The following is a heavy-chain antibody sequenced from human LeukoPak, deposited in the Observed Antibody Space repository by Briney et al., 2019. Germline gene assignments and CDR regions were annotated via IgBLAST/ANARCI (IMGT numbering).Heavy chain of an antibody. CDR2: IYPGDSDT. CDR1: GYSFTSYW. Sequence: GESLKISCKTSGYSFTSYWIGWVRQMPGKGLEWMGIIYPGDSDTRYSPSFQGQVTISADKSISTAYLQWSSLKASDTAMYYCARQGYYGSGSYDAFDIWGQGTMVTVSS. D-gene: IGHD3-10*01. J-gene: IGHJ3*02. CDR3: ARQGYYGSGSYDAFDI. V-gene: IGHV5-51*01.